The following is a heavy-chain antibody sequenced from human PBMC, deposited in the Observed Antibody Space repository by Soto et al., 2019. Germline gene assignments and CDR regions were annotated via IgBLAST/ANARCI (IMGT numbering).Heavy chain of an antibody. CDR1: GFTFSDYY. Sequence: QVQLVESGGGLVKPGGSLRLSCAVSGFTFSDYYMTWIRQAPGKGLEWVSYISSSTSHTNYADSVKGRFTISRDNAKNSLFLQMNSLIAEDTAVYYCARGRGAAADYFDFWGQVTLVTVSS. CDR2: ISSSTSHT. CDR3: ARGRGAAADYFDF. D-gene: IGHD6-13*01. J-gene: IGHJ4*02. V-gene: IGHV3-11*05.